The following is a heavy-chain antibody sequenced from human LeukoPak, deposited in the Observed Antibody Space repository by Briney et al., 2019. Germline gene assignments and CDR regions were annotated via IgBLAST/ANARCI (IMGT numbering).Heavy chain of an antibody. CDR2: INHSGST. CDR3: ARRQLVVAGTYDY. CDR1: GGFFSGYY. D-gene: IGHD6-19*01. V-gene: IGHV4-34*01. Sequence: SETLSLTCAVYGGFFSGYYWSWIRQPPGKGLEWIGEINHSGSTNYNPFLKSRVTISVDTSKNQFSLKLSSVTAADTAVYYCARRQLVVAGTYDYWGQGTLVTVSS. J-gene: IGHJ4*02.